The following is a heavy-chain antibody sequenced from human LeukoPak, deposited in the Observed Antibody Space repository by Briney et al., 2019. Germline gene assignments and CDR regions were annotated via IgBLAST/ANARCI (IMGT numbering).Heavy chain of an antibody. Sequence: GGSLRLSCAASGFTFDDNAMHWVRQTPGKGLEWVSGINWNSGSIDYADSVKGRFTISRDNAKNSLYLQMNNLRAGDTALYYCARGGGIVGASNRYYYYYMDVWGKGTTVTISS. D-gene: IGHD1-26*01. V-gene: IGHV3-9*01. J-gene: IGHJ6*03. CDR3: ARGGGIVGASNRYYYYYMDV. CDR2: INWNSGSI. CDR1: GFTFDDNA.